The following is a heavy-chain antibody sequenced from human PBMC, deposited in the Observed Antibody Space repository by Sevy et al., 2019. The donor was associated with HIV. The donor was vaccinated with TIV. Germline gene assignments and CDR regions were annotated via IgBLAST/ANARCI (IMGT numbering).Heavy chain of an antibody. D-gene: IGHD6-19*01. V-gene: IGHV3-30-3*01. CDR1: GFTFSSYA. CDR3: ARDVLAVAGTGWGAFDI. J-gene: IGHJ3*02. CDR2: ISYDGSNK. Sequence: GGSLRLSCAASGFTFSSYAMHWVRQAPGKGLEWLAVISYDGSNKYYADSVRGRFTISRDNSKNTLYLQMNSLRAEDTAVYYCARDVLAVAGTGWGAFDIWGQGTMVTVSS.